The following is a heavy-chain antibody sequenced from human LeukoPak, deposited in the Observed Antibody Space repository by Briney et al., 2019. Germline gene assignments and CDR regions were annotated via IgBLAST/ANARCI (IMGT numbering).Heavy chain of an antibody. D-gene: IGHD6-13*01. CDR1: GGSISSYY. CDR3: ARDQGWQQLVQWFDP. V-gene: IGHV4-4*07. J-gene: IGHJ5*02. Sequence: SETLSLTCTVSGGSISSYYWSWIRQPAGKGLEWIGRIYTSGSTNYNPSLKSRVTMSVDTSKNQFSLKLSSVTAADTDVYYCARDQGWQQLVQWFDPWGQGTLVTVSS. CDR2: IYTSGST.